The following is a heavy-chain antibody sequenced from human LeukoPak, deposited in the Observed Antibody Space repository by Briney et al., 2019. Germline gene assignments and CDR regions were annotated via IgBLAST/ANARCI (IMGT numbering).Heavy chain of an antibody. D-gene: IGHD6-19*01. CDR2: INPNSGGT. CDR3: ARLSSGWAPRAFDM. Sequence: ASVKVSCKASGYTFTGYYMHWVRQAPGQGLEWMGWINPNSGGTNYAQKFQGRVTMTRDTSISTAYMELSRLRSDDTAVYDCARLSSGWAPRAFDMWGQGTMVTVSS. J-gene: IGHJ3*02. CDR1: GYTFTGYY. V-gene: IGHV1-2*02.